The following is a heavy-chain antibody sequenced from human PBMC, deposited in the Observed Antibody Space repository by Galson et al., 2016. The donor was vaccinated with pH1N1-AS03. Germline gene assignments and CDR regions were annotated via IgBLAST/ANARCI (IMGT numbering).Heavy chain of an antibody. CDR3: ARHREYQVLSSTMDV. J-gene: IGHJ6*02. Sequence: SGAEVQKTGESLKISCKGSGYSFTGYWIGWVRQKPGKGLEWMGIIYPSDSDTRYNPSFQGQVTISVDESSGTAYLQWSSLKAADTAIYYCARHREYQVLSSTMDVGGPGTTVTVS. D-gene: IGHD2-2*01. CDR1: GYSFTGYW. CDR2: IYPSDSDT. V-gene: IGHV5-51*01.